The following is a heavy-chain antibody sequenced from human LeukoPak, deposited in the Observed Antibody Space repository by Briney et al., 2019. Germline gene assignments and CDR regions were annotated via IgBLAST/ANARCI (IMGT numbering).Heavy chain of an antibody. CDR1: GFTFDSYV. V-gene: IGHV3-23*01. CDR2: ISGDGGT. D-gene: IGHD2-15*01. J-gene: IGHJ4*02. Sequence: PGGSLRLSCAASGFTFDSYVMSWVRQAPGKGPEWVSAISGDGGTYYADSVKGRFTISRDNSKNTVYLQMNSLGGEDTALYYCARYCGAASCYSGFDYWGQGTLVTVAS. CDR3: ARYCGAASCYSGFDY.